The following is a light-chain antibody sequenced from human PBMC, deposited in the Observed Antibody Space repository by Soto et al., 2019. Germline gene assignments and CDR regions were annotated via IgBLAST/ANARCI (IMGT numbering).Light chain of an antibody. CDR2: WAS. CDR3: QQYFTTPRLG. J-gene: IGKJ4*01. Sequence: DILMTQSPDSLAVSLGERATINCKSSQSVLYIPTNKNYLAWYQQKPAQPPKLLIYWASTRESGVPDRFSGSGSGTDFTLTISSLQAEDVAVYYCQQYFTTPRLGFGGGTKVEIK. CDR1: QSVLYIPTNKNY. V-gene: IGKV4-1*01.